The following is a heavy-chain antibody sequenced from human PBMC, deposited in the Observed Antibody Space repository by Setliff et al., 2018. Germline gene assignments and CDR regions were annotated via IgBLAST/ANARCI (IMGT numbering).Heavy chain of an antibody. CDR3: AANPGIAAGGDFDY. CDR1: GGSFSGYY. CDR2: INHRGST. Sequence: PSETLSLTCAVYGGSFSGYYWSWIRQPPGKGLEWIGEINHRGSTNYNPSLKSRVTISVDTSKNQFALKLSSVTAADTAVYYCAANPGIAAGGDFDYWGQGILVTVSS. V-gene: IGHV4-34*01. J-gene: IGHJ4*02. D-gene: IGHD6-13*01.